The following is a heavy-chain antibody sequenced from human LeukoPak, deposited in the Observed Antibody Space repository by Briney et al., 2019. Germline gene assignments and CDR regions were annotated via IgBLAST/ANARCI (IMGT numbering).Heavy chain of an antibody. CDR3: TRDRGSYSSSSRGWFDP. J-gene: IGHJ5*02. D-gene: IGHD6-6*01. CDR2: IRSKAYGGTT. CDR1: GFTFGDYA. V-gene: IGHV3-49*04. Sequence: GGSLRLSCTASGFTFGDYAMSWVRQAPGKGLEWVGFIRSKAYGGTTEYAASVKGRFTISRDDSKSIAYLQMNRLKTEDTAVYYCTRDRGSYSSSSRGWFDPWGQGTLVTVSS.